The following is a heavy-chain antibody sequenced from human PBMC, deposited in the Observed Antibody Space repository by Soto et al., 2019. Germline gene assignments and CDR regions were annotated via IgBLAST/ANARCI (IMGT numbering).Heavy chain of an antibody. D-gene: IGHD1-20*01. CDR3: ARHLYIEAFDI. V-gene: IGHV4-38-2*01. CDR2: IYHSGDS. J-gene: IGHJ3*02. CDR1: GYSIISGYH. Sequence: SETLSLTCVVSGYSIISGYHWGFIRQPPGKGLEYIGSIYHSGDSDYNPALKSRVTTSVDTSKNQFSLKLNSVTAADTAVYYCARHLYIEAFDIWGQGTLVTVSS.